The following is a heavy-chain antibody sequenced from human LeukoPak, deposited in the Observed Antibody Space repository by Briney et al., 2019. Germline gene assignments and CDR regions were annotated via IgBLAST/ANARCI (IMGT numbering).Heavy chain of an antibody. CDR3: ARGIGGRFLEWFYAFDI. Sequence: GGSLRLSCAASGFTFSSYAMSWVRQAPGKGLEWVSAISGSGGSTYYADSVKGRFTISRDNSKNTLYLQMNSLRAEDTAVYYCARGIGGRFLEWFYAFDIWGQGTMVTVSS. D-gene: IGHD3-3*01. CDR2: ISGSGGST. J-gene: IGHJ3*02. CDR1: GFTFSSYA. V-gene: IGHV3-23*01.